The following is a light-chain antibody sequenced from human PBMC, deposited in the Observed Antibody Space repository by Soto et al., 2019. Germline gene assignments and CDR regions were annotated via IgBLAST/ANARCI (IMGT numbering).Light chain of an antibody. CDR3: QQDGDWPGA. CDR2: DAS. V-gene: IGKV3D-15*01. CDR1: QSVGSK. J-gene: IGKJ4*01. Sequence: EIVMTQSPPTLSVSPGERATLSCRASQSVGSKLAWYQQRPGQAPRLLIYDASNRATDIPARFSGSGSGTEFSLTISSLQSEDFAVYSCQQDGDWPGAFGGGTKVEIK.